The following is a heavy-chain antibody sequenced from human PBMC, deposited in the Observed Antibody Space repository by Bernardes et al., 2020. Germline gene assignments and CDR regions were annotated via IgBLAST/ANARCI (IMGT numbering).Heavy chain of an antibody. CDR3: AGVGNSRYYYYYYGMDV. Sequence: SVKVSCKASGGTFSSYAISWVRQAPGQGLEWMGGIIPIFGTANYAQKFQGRVTITADESTSTAYMELSSLRSEDTAVYYCAGVGNSRYYYYYYGMDVWGQGTTVTVSS. V-gene: IGHV1-69*13. J-gene: IGHJ6*02. CDR1: GGTFSSYA. CDR2: IIPIFGTA. D-gene: IGHD1-26*01.